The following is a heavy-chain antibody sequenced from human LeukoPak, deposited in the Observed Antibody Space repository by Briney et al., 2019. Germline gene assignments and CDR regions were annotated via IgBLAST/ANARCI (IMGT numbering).Heavy chain of an antibody. CDR1: GFTFTNAS. J-gene: IGHJ4*02. Sequence: GSLRLSCVDTGFTFTNASMSWVRQPPGKGLEWIGRIKSKTDGETTNYAEPVRGRFTISRDDSKSAVYLQMNNLKIEYTAVYYCTTDLGTYYHGSQRLIPIDYWGQGTLVTVSS. CDR2: IKSKTDGETT. D-gene: IGHD3-10*01. CDR3: TTDLGTYYHGSQRLIPIDY. V-gene: IGHV3-15*01.